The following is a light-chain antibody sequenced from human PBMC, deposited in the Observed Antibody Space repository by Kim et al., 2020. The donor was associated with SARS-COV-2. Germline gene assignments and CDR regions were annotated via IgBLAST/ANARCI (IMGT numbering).Light chain of an antibody. J-gene: IGLJ1*01. V-gene: IGLV1-47*01. CDR1: RSNIGSNY. CDR2: ENY. CDR3: AAWDDSLSVHYV. Sequence: QSVLTQQHSASGTPGQRVTISCSGSRSNIGSNYVYWYQQLPGAAPKLLIYENYQRPSGVPDRFSGSKSGTSASLAISGLRSEDEAHYYCAAWDDSLSVHYVFGTGTKVTV.